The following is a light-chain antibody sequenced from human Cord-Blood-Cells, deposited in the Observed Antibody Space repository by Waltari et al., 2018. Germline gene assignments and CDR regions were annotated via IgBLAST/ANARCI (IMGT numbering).Light chain of an antibody. CDR2: DVS. CDR1: SSDVGGSNY. CDR3: SSYTSSSTPVV. Sequence: QSALTQPASVSGSPGQSITISCTGTSSDVGGSNYVSWYQQHPGKAPKLMIYDVSNRPSGVSNRFSGSESGNTASLTISGLQAEDEADYYCSSYTSSSTPVVFGGGTKLTVL. J-gene: IGLJ2*01. V-gene: IGLV2-14*01.